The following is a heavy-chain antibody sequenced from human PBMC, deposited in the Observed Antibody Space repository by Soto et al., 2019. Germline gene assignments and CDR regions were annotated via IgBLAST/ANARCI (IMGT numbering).Heavy chain of an antibody. CDR3: SKWNGYGDH. J-gene: IGHJ4*02. V-gene: IGHV3-23*01. CDR2: VSGGSGTT. CDR1: GFRFSTYG. Sequence: EVQLSESGGGLVQPGGSLRLSCAVSGFRFSTYGVTWVRQAPGKGLVWVGGVSGGSGTTHYEDSVKGRFTITGDNSKNTVYPQMNILRVEDTAVYYCSKWNGYGDHWGQGTLVTVSS. D-gene: IGHD1-1*01.